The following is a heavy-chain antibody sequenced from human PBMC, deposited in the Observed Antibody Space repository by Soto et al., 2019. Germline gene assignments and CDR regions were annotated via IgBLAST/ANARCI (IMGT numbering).Heavy chain of an antibody. Sequence: QVQLVQSGAEVKKPGSSVKVSCKASGGTFSSYAISWVRQAPGQGLEWMGGIIPIFGTANYAQKFQGRVTITAEESTSPAYMELSSLRSEDTAVYYCARDLKQQLVPYYYYYYGMDVWGQGTTVTVSS. CDR2: IIPIFGTA. D-gene: IGHD6-13*01. J-gene: IGHJ6*02. V-gene: IGHV1-69*01. CDR3: ARDLKQQLVPYYYYYYGMDV. CDR1: GGTFSSYA.